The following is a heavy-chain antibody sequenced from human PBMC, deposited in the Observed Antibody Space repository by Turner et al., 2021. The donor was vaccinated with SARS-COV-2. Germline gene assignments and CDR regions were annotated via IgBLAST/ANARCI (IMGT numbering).Heavy chain of an antibody. CDR3: GARVSSGRYHYYGMDV. Sequence: QMQLVQSGPEVKRPGTSVKVSCKASWFTSVSSAMHWGRQARGQRPEWIGWIGAASGDTAYAQEFQERVTISRDMSTSTTYLELSSLRPDDTAVYYCGARVSSGRYHYYGMDVWGQGATVTVSS. CDR2: IGAASGDT. CDR1: WFTSVSSA. D-gene: IGHD5-12*01. V-gene: IGHV1-58*02. J-gene: IGHJ6*02.